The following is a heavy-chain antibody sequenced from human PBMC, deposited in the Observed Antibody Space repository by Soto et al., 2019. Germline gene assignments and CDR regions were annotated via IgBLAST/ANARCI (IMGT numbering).Heavy chain of an antibody. V-gene: IGHV1-69*01. D-gene: IGHD3-3*01. Sequence: QVQLVQSGAEVKKPGSSVKVSCKASGGTFSSYAISWVRQAPGQGLEWMGGIIPIFGTANYAQKFQGRVTFTADESTSTAYMELSSLRSEDTAVYYCAREKYYDFWSGYEPAYYYYGMDVWGQGTTVTVSS. J-gene: IGHJ6*02. CDR3: AREKYYDFWSGYEPAYYYYGMDV. CDR2: IIPIFGTA. CDR1: GGTFSSYA.